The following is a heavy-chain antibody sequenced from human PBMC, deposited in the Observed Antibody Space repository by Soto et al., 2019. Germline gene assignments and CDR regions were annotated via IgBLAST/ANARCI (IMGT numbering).Heavy chain of an antibody. J-gene: IGHJ6*02. CDR2: ISYDGSDK. Sequence: LRLSCAASGFTFSSYGMHWVRQAPGKGLEWVAVISYDGSDKYYADSVKGRFTISRDNSKNTLYLQMNSLRAEDTAVYYCARELGGWYDLYYYYGMDVWGQGTTVTVSS. CDR3: ARELGGWYDLYYYYGMDV. CDR1: GFTFSSYG. D-gene: IGHD6-19*01. V-gene: IGHV3-33*08.